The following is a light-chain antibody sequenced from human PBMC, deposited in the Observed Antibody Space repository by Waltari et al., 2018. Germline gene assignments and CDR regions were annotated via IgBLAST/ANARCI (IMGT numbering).Light chain of an antibody. J-gene: IGKJ2*01. V-gene: IGKV1-9*01. Sequence: IQLTQSPSFLSASVGARVTITCRASQTISIYLAWYQQKPGKAPKLLIYAASTLQRRVPSRFSGSASGTEFSLTISSLQPEDSATYYCQQLNSYRYTFGQGTKLEIK. CDR1: QTISIY. CDR3: QQLNSYRYT. CDR2: AAS.